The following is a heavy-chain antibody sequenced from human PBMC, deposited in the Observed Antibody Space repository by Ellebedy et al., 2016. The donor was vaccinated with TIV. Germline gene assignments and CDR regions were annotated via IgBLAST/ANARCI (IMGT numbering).Heavy chain of an antibody. J-gene: IGHJ6*02. Sequence: SETLSLTXTVSGASTSSSSYHWVWIRQAPGKGLEWIGTTYYSGTTYYNPSLRSRVTISVDTSKSQFSLKLSSVTAADTAIYYCARDLSGTMCFGKCGVDVWGQGTTVIVS. CDR2: TYYSGTT. CDR3: ARDLSGTMCFGKCGVDV. D-gene: IGHD1-1*01. V-gene: IGHV4-39*02. CDR1: GASTSSSSYH.